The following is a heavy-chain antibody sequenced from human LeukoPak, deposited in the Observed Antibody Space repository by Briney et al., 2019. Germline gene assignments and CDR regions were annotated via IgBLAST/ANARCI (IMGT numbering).Heavy chain of an antibody. CDR3: ARELTMIVVVITRYYYGMDV. J-gene: IGHJ6*02. CDR1: GFTFSSYW. V-gene: IGHV3-7*01. Sequence: EGSLRLSCAASGFTFSSYWMSWVRQAPGKGLEWVANIKQDGSEKYYVDSVKGRFTISRDNAKNSLYLQMNSLRAEDTAVYYCARELTMIVVVITRYYYGMDVWGQGTTVTVSS. D-gene: IGHD3-22*01. CDR2: IKQDGSEK.